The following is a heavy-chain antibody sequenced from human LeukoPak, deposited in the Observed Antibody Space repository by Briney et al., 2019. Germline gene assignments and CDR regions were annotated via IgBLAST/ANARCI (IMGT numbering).Heavy chain of an antibody. V-gene: IGHV6-1*01. CDR2: TYYRSKWYN. CDR3: ARGVLGYCSGGSCYPPDDYYYGMDV. CDR1: GDSVSSNSAA. D-gene: IGHD2-15*01. J-gene: IGHJ6*02. Sequence: SQTLSLTCAISGDSVSSNSAARNWIRQSPSRGLEWLGRTYYRSKWYNDYAVSVKSRITINPDTSKNQFSLQLNSVTPGDTAVYYCARGVLGYCSGGSCYPPDDYYYGMDVWGQGTTVTVSS.